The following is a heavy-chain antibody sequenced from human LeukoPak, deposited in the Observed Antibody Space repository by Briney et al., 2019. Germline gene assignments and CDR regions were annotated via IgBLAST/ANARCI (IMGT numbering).Heavy chain of an antibody. CDR2: IYYSGST. CDR3: ARGGIGATMVRGVPSPGNWFDP. J-gene: IGHJ5*02. CDR1: GGSISSGGYY. V-gene: IGHV4-31*03. Sequence: PSQTLSLTCTVSGGSISSGGYYWSWIRQHPGKGLEWIGYIYYSGSTYYNPSLKSRVTISVDTSKNQFSLKLSSVTAADTAVYYCARGGIGATMVRGVPSPGNWFDPWGQGTLVAVSS. D-gene: IGHD3-10*01.